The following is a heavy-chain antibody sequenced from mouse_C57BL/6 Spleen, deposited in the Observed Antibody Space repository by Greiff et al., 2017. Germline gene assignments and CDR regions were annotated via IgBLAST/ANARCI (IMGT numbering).Heavy chain of an antibody. CDR2: IHPNSGST. V-gene: IGHV1-64*01. CDR1: GYTFTSYW. Sequence: VQLQQPGAELVKPGASVKLSCKASGYTFTSYWMHWVKQRPGQGLEWIGMIHPNSGSTNYNEKFKSKATLTVDKSSSTAYMQLSSLPSEDSAVYYCARDLTIGAGFAYWGQGTLVTVSA. J-gene: IGHJ3*01. CDR3: ARDLTIGAGFAY.